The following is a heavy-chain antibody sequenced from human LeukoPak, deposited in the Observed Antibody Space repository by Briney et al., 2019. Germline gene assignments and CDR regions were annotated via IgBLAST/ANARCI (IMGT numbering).Heavy chain of an antibody. J-gene: IGHJ4*02. V-gene: IGHV4-34*01. CDR2: INHSGST. Sequence: SETLSLTCAVYGGSFSGYYWSWIRQPPGKGLEGIGEINHSGSTNYNPSLKSRVTISVDTSKNQFSLKLSSVTAADTAVYYCARNNDYYDSSGYYGPPGYYFDYWGQGTLVTVSS. CDR3: ARNNDYYDSSGYYGPPGYYFDY. D-gene: IGHD3-22*01. CDR1: GGSFSGYY.